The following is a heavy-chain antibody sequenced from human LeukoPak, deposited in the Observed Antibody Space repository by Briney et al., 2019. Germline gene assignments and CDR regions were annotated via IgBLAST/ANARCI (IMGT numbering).Heavy chain of an antibody. CDR3: ARELFYQDSSGYAYYYYGMDV. D-gene: IGHD3-22*01. CDR2: VSTTSSTI. Sequence: GGSLRLSCAASGLTVSSNYMSWVRQAPGKGLEWLSYVSTTSSTIYHADSVKGRFTISRDYAKNSLYLQMSSLRDEDTAVYYCARELFYQDSSGYAYYYYGMDVWGQGTTVTVSS. CDR1: GLTVSSNY. V-gene: IGHV3-48*02. J-gene: IGHJ6*02.